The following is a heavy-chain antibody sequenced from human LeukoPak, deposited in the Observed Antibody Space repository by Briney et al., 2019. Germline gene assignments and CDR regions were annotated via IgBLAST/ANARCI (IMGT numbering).Heavy chain of an antibody. CDR3: ARAGRIAVALGEIDY. J-gene: IGHJ4*02. Sequence: GGSLRLSCAASGFTFSSYAMSWVRQAPGKGLECISGFSGSGGGTYYADSVKGRFTISRDNSKNTLYLQMNSLRAEDTAVYYCARAGRIAVALGEIDYWGQGTLVTVSS. CDR2: FSGSGGGT. D-gene: IGHD6-19*01. V-gene: IGHV3-23*01. CDR1: GFTFSSYA.